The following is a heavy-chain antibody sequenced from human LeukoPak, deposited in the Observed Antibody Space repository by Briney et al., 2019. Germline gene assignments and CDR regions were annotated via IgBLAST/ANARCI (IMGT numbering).Heavy chain of an antibody. Sequence: GQSLRLSCTTAGFAFDDFAMSWVRQPAGKGLEWVGFIRRRAYGGAAEYAASVKGRFIISRDDSKGIAYLQMYSLKTEDTAVYYCSRNGLVDFDYWGQGSRVIVSP. V-gene: IGHV3-49*04. CDR3: SRNGLVDFDY. J-gene: IGHJ4*02. CDR1: GFAFDDFA. CDR2: IRRRAYGGAA.